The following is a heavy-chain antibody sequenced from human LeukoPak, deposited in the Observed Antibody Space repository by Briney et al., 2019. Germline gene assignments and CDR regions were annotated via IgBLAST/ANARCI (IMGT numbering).Heavy chain of an antibody. CDR3: ARDRVIVVVPAAIYYGMDV. D-gene: IGHD2-2*01. V-gene: IGHV3-30-3*01. Sequence: PGGSLRLSCAASGFTFSSYAMHWVRQAPGKGLEWVAVISYDGSNKYYADSVKGRFTISRDNSKNTLYLQMNSLRAEDTAVYYCARDRVIVVVPAAIYYGMDVWGQGTTVTVSS. J-gene: IGHJ6*02. CDR1: GFTFSSYA. CDR2: ISYDGSNK.